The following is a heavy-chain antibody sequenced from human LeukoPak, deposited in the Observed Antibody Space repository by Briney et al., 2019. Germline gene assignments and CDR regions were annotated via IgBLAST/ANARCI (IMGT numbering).Heavy chain of an antibody. CDR3: ARALRLVSYYYYGMDV. J-gene: IGHJ6*02. V-gene: IGHV3-48*01. D-gene: IGHD5-12*01. CDR2: ISSSSSTI. CDR1: GFTFSSYS. Sequence: PGGSLRLSCAASGFTFSSYSMNWVRQAPGKGLEWVSYISSSSSTIYYADSVKGRFTISRDNVKNSLYLQMNSLRAEDTAVYYCARALRLVSYYYYGMDVWGQGTTVTVSS.